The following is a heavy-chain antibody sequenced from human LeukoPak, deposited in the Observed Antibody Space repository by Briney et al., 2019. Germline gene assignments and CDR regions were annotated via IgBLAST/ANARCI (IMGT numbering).Heavy chain of an antibody. Sequence: PETLSLTCAVYGGSFSGYYWSWIRQPPGKGLEWIGEINHSGSTNYNPSLKSRVTISVDTSKNQFSLKLSSVTAADTAVYYCARGGTIFGVGRPYYYYGMDVWGQGTTVTVSS. D-gene: IGHD3-3*01. V-gene: IGHV4-34*01. J-gene: IGHJ6*02. CDR3: ARGGTIFGVGRPYYYYGMDV. CDR1: GGSFSGYY. CDR2: INHSGST.